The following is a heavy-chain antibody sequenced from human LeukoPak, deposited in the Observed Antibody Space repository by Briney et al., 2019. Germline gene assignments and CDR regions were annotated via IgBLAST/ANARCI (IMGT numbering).Heavy chain of an antibody. J-gene: IGHJ4*02. V-gene: IGHV3-23*01. CDR1: GFTFNTYA. Sequence: EGSLRLSCAASGFTFNTYAMTWVRQAPGKGLEWVSAISGSGGSTYYADSVKGRFTISRDNSKNTLYLQMNSLRAEDTAVYYCAKDVIDYDYVWGSYTFDYWGQGTLVTVSS. CDR3: AKDVIDYDYVWGSYTFDY. CDR2: ISGSGGST. D-gene: IGHD3-16*01.